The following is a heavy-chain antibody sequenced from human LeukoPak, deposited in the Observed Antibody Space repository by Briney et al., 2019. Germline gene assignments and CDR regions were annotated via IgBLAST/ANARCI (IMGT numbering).Heavy chain of an antibody. J-gene: IGHJ5*02. Sequence: PSETLSLTCTVSGGSISSYYWSWIRQPAGKGLEWIGRIYTSGSTNYNPSLKSRVTMSVDTSRNQFSLKLSSVTAADTAVYYCARDYYDSSGYSSWFDPWGQGTLVTVSS. CDR2: IYTSGST. CDR1: GGSISSYY. V-gene: IGHV4-4*07. CDR3: ARDYYDSSGYSSWFDP. D-gene: IGHD3-22*01.